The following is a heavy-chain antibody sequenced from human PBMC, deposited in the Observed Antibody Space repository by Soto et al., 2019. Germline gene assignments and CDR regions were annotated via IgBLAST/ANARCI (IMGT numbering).Heavy chain of an antibody. J-gene: IGHJ4*02. V-gene: IGHV3-15*07. CDR2: IKRKIDGGTS. Sequence: GGSLRLSCAASGFTFSSVWMNWVRQAPGKGLEWVGLIKRKIDGGTSDLAAPVKGRFSISRDDSKNTLYLQMNSLKSEDTAVYYCAPIYAAYSDYWGQGTLVTVSS. D-gene: IGHD2-2*01. CDR1: GFTFSSVW. CDR3: APIYAAYSDY.